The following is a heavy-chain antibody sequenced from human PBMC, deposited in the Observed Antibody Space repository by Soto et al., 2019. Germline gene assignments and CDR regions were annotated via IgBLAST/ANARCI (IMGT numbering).Heavy chain of an antibody. J-gene: IGHJ4*02. CDR2: ISGSGANT. D-gene: IGHD2-21*02. CDR3: AKRQSGNFGPFDS. V-gene: IGHV3-23*01. CDR1: GFNISSDA. Sequence: PGGSLRLSCAASGFNISSDAMSWVRQAPGKGLEWVSGISGSGANTNYADSVKGRFAISIDNSKNTLYLQMSSLRAEDTAVYYCAKRQSGNFGPFDSWGQGTLVTVSS.